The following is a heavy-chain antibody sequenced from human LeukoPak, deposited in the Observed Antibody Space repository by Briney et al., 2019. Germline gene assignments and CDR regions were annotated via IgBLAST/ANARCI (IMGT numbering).Heavy chain of an antibody. CDR1: GFTFTSYS. D-gene: IGHD2-15*01. J-gene: IGHJ4*02. V-gene: IGHV3-23*01. CDR3: ATGYCSGGSCYARPPAY. Sequence: GGSLRLSCAASGFTFTSYSMNWVRQAPGKGLEWVSTISGGGGSTYYADSVKGRFTISRDNAKNTLYLQMNSLRAEDTAVYYCATGYCSGGSCYARPPAYWGQGTLVTVSS. CDR2: ISGGGGST.